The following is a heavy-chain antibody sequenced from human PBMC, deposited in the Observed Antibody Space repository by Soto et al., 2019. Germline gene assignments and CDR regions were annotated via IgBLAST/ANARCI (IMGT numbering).Heavy chain of an antibody. CDR3: ARDRHSAATRNYYYYGMDV. V-gene: IGHV3-30-3*01. CDR1: GFTFSSYA. Sequence: VQLVESGGGVVQPGRPLRLSCAASGFTFSSYAMHWVRQAPGKGLEWVAVISYDGSNKYYADSVKGRFTISRDNSKNTLYLQMNSLRAEDTAVYYCARDRHSAATRNYYYYGMDVWGQGTTVTVSS. D-gene: IGHD6-25*01. CDR2: ISYDGSNK. J-gene: IGHJ6*02.